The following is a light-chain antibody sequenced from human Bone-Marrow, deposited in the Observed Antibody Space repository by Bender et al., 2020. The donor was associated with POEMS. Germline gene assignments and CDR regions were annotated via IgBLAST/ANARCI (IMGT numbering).Light chain of an antibody. Sequence: QSALTQPASVSGSPGQSITISCTGTSSDVGSYNLVSWYQHHPGKAPKLMIYGVSKRPSGVPARFSGSKSGNTASLTVSGLRPDDEAEYVCASYAGGNAWVFGGGTKLTVL. V-gene: IGLV2-23*02. CDR2: GVS. CDR3: ASYAGGNAWV. J-gene: IGLJ3*02. CDR1: SSDVGSYNL.